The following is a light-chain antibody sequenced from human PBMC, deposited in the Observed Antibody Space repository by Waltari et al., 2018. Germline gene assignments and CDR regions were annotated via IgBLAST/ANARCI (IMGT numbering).Light chain of an antibody. CDR2: RAS. CDR1: QSITTW. Sequence: DIQMTQSPSTLSASVGDRVTITCRASQSITTWLAWYQQKPGKAPKLLIYRASNLESGVPSRFSGSGSWTEFTLTISSLQPDDFATYYCQQYDNYWTFGQGTKVEIK. CDR3: QQYDNYWT. J-gene: IGKJ1*01. V-gene: IGKV1-5*03.